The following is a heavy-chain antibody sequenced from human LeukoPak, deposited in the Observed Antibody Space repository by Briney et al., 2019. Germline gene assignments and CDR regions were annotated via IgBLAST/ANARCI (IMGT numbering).Heavy chain of an antibody. Sequence: GGSLRLSCAASGFTFSSYAMSWVRQAPGKGLEWVSAISSSSSYIYYADSVKGRFTISRDNAKNSLYLQMNSLRAEDTAVYYCARRYCSSTSCYGFDYWGQGTLVTVSS. CDR2: ISSSSSYI. D-gene: IGHD2-2*01. V-gene: IGHV3-21*01. J-gene: IGHJ4*02. CDR1: GFTFSSYA. CDR3: ARRYCSSTSCYGFDY.